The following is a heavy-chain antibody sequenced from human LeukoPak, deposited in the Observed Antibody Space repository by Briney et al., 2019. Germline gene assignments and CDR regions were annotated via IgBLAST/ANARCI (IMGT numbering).Heavy chain of an antibody. D-gene: IGHD4-17*01. Sequence: PSETLSLTCTVSGGSISSYYWSWIRQPPGKGLEWIGYIYYSGSTNYNPSLKSRVNISVDTSKNQFSLKLSSVTAADTAVYYCARAYGDYAHCDYWGQGTLVTVSS. J-gene: IGHJ4*02. CDR1: GGSISSYY. CDR3: ARAYGDYAHCDY. V-gene: IGHV4-59*01. CDR2: IYYSGST.